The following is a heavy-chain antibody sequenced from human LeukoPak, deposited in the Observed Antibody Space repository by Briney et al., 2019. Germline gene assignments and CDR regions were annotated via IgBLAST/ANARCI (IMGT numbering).Heavy chain of an antibody. D-gene: IGHD3-22*01. CDR2: IYYSGST. J-gene: IGHJ4*02. V-gene: IGHV4-59*08. CDR3: ARHISYYDSPYYFDY. CDR1: GGSISSYY. Sequence: SETLSLTCTVSGGSISSYYWSWIRQPPGKGLEWIGYIYYSGSTNYNPSLKSRVTISVDTSKNQFSLKLSSVTAAGTAVYYCARHISYYDSPYYFDYWGQGTLVTVSS.